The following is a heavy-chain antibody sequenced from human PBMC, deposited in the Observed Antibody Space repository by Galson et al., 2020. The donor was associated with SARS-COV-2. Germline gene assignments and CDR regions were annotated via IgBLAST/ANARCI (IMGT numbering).Heavy chain of an antibody. J-gene: IGHJ4*02. Sequence: SETLSLTCTVSGVSTSSYYWTWIRQPPGKGLEWIGYISYSGVTNNNPSLKSRVTMSIDTSKNQVSLKVNSVTAADTAVYYCARYYDFWSGAFDSWGQGTLVTVSS. CDR2: ISYSGVT. V-gene: IGHV4-59*01. CDR3: ARYYDFWSGAFDS. D-gene: IGHD3-3*01. CDR1: GVSTSSYY.